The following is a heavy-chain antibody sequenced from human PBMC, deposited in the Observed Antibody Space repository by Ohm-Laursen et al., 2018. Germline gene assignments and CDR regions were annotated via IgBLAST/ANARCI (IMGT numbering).Heavy chain of an antibody. V-gene: IGHV3-23*01. CDR2: ISGSGSRT. Sequence: SLRLSCTASGFTFSTYRMNWVRQAPGKGLEWVSGISGSGSRTYYADSVKGRFTISRDNSKSTLFLQMNSLRAEDTAIYYCAKEDPETSFYWGRGALVTVSS. CDR1: GFTFSTYR. CDR3: AKEDPETSFY. J-gene: IGHJ4*02. D-gene: IGHD3-16*02.